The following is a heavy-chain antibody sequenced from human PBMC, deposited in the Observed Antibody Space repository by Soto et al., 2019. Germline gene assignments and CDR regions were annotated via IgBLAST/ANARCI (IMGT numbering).Heavy chain of an antibody. V-gene: IGHV3-48*03. CDR2: ISSSGSTI. CDR3: AAGYSCGYVSGFFDY. D-gene: IGHD5-18*01. J-gene: IGHJ4*02. Sequence: GGSLRLSCAASGFTFSSYEMNWVRQAPGKGLEWVSYISSSGSTIYYADSVKGRFTISRDNAKNSLYLQMNSLRAEDTAVYYCAAGYSCGYVSGFFDYWGQGTLVTVSS. CDR1: GFTFSSYE.